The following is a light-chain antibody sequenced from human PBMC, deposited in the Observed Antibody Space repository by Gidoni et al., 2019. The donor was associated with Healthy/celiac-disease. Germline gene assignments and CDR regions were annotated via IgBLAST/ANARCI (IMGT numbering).Light chain of an antibody. CDR2: DAS. Sequence: EIVLTQSPATLSLSPGERATLSCRASQSVSSYLAWYQQQPGQAPRLLIYDASNRATGIPARFSGSGSVTDFTLTISSLEPEDFAVYYCQQRSNWPPTFGGGTKVEIK. CDR1: QSVSSY. V-gene: IGKV3-11*01. J-gene: IGKJ4*01. CDR3: QQRSNWPPT.